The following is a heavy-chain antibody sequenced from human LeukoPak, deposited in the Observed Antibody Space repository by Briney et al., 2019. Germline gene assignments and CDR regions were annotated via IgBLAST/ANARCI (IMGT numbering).Heavy chain of an antibody. Sequence: PGGSLRLSCAASGFTFSSYAMHWVSQAPGKGLEWVAVISYDGSNKYYADSVKGRFTISRDNSKNTLYLQMNSLRAEDTAVYYCAREGRDYYDSSGYPFFDYWGQGTLVTVSS. D-gene: IGHD3-22*01. CDR2: ISYDGSNK. V-gene: IGHV3-30-3*01. J-gene: IGHJ4*02. CDR3: AREGRDYYDSSGYPFFDY. CDR1: GFTFSSYA.